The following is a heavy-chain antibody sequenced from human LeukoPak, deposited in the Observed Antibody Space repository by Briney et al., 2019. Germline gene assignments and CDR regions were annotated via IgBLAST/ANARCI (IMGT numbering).Heavy chain of an antibody. D-gene: IGHD2-2*03. CDR1: GFTFSSYA. CDR2: NSGRCGST. J-gene: IGHJ5*02. V-gene: IGHV3-23*01. Sequence: GGSLRLSCAASGFTFSSYAMSWVRQAPGKGLEWVSANSGRCGSTYYADSVKGRFTISRDNSKNTLYLQMNSLRAEDTAVYYCAKTGYCSSTSCYFEDAYNWFDPWGQGTLVTVSS. CDR3: AKTGYCSSTSCYFEDAYNWFDP.